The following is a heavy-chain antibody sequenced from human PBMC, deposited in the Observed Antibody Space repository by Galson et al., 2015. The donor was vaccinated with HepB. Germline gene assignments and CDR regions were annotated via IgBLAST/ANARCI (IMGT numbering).Heavy chain of an antibody. CDR3: ARDRCGGDCYVDI. Sequence: SVKVSCKASGYTFTSYYMHWVRQAPGQGLEWMGIINPSGGSTSYAQKLQGRVTMTRDTSTSTVYMELSSLRSEDTAVYYCARDRCGGDCYVDIWGQGTMVTVSS. J-gene: IGHJ3*02. V-gene: IGHV1-46*04. CDR2: INPSGGST. D-gene: IGHD2-21*02. CDR1: GYTFTSYY.